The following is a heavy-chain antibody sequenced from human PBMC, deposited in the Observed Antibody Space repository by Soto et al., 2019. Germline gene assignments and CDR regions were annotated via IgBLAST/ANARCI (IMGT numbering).Heavy chain of an antibody. CDR2: INADNGNT. J-gene: IGHJ4*02. V-gene: IGHV1-3*01. Sequence: ASVKVSCKASGYTFTGYYMHWVRQAPGQRLEWMGWINADNGNTKYSQKFQGRVTITRDTSASTAYMELSSLRSEDTAVYYCARDPYYDILTGSFDYWGQGTLVTVSS. CDR3: ARDPYYDILTGSFDY. CDR1: GYTFTGYY. D-gene: IGHD3-9*01.